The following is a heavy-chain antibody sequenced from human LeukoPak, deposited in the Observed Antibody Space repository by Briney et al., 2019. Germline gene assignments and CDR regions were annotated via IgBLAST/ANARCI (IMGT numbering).Heavy chain of an antibody. D-gene: IGHD2-15*01. CDR2: IYANKGGT. CDR1: GGSLSGHH. V-gene: IGHV4-59*11. J-gene: IGHJ2*01. CDR3: GRDSAARSDL. Sequence: SETLSLTCTVSGGSLSGHHWSWIRQPPGKGREWIGYIYANKGGTDYNPSLKRRATISVDTSKNQFFLHLNAVTAADTALYYCGRDSAARSDLWGRGTLVPVAS.